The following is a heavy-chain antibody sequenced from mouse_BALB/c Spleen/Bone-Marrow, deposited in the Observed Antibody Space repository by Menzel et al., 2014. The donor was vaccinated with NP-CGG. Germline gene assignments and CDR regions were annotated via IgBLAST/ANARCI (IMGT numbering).Heavy chain of an antibody. D-gene: IGHD5-1-1*01. J-gene: IGHJ3*02. Sequence: LEESGGRLVTPGTPLTLTCTVSGIDLSSYELTWVRQAPGEGLEWIGVILTGADTDYASWAKGRFTISKASSTTVDLRLTSLTAADTATYFCARGIIPSLWGQGTLVTVS. CDR1: GIDLSSYE. CDR2: ILTGADT. V-gene: IGHV5-6-5*01. CDR3: ARGIIPSL.